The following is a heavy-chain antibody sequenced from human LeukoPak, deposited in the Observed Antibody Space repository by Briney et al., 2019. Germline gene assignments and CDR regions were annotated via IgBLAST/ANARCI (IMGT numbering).Heavy chain of an antibody. CDR2: ISSSSSYI. D-gene: IGHD6-19*01. J-gene: IGHJ4*02. Sequence: GGSLRLSCAASGFTFSSYSMNWVRQAPGKGLEWVSSISSSSSYIYYADSVKGRFTISRDNAKNSLYLQMNSLRAEDTAVYYCARDLSVWKKHFDYWGEGTLVTVSS. CDR1: GFTFSSYS. V-gene: IGHV3-21*01. CDR3: ARDLSVWKKHFDY.